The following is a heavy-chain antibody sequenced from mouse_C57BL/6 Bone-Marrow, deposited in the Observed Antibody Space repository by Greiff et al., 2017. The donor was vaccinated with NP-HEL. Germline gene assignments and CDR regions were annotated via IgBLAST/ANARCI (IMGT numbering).Heavy chain of an antibody. CDR3: AKPYYYGSSYWYFDV. Sequence: EVKLMESGGGLVKPGGSLKLSCAASGFTFSDYGMHWVRQAPEKGLEWVAYISSGSSTIYDADTVKGRFTISRDNAKNTLFLQMTSLRSEDTAMDYCAKPYYYGSSYWYFDVWGTGTTVTVSS. CDR2: ISSGSSTI. CDR1: GFTFSDYG. V-gene: IGHV5-17*01. D-gene: IGHD1-1*01. J-gene: IGHJ1*03.